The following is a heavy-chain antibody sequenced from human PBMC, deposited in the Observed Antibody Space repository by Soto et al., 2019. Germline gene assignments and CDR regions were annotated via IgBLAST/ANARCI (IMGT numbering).Heavy chain of an antibody. CDR1: GFTFSSYS. CDR2: ISSRSTTM. J-gene: IGHJ6*02. CDR3: AKDGGSFYYYGMDV. V-gene: IGHV3-48*02. D-gene: IGHD3-10*01. Sequence: RLSCAASGFTFSSYSMYWVRQAPGKGLEWISEISSRSTTMYYADSVEGRFTISRDNAKNSLYLQMNSLRDEDTAVYYCAKDGGSFYYYGMDVWGQGTTVTVSS.